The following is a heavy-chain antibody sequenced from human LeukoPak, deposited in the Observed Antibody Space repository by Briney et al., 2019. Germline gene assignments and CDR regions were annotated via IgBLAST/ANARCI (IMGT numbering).Heavy chain of an antibody. CDR3: ARGGLQGVDY. Sequence: ASVKVSCKASGYTFTGYYMHWVRQAPGQGLEWMGWINPNSGGANYAQKFQGRVIMTRDTSINTVYMDLSRLRSDDTAVYYCARGGLQGVDYWGQGTLVTVSS. V-gene: IGHV1-2*02. CDR1: GYTFTGYY. CDR2: INPNSGGA. J-gene: IGHJ4*02.